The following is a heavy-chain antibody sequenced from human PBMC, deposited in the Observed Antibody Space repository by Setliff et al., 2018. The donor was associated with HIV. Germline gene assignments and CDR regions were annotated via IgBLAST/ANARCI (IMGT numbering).Heavy chain of an antibody. CDR3: ARGRLSIAVALSLDS. D-gene: IGHD6-19*01. V-gene: IGHV3-23*03. CDR2: IYSGDSST. J-gene: IGHJ4*02. Sequence: LRLSCAASGFTFSSYAMTWVRQAPGKGLEWVSVIYSGDSSTYYADSVKGRFTISRDNSNNTLYLQMNSLRAEDTAVYYCARGRLSIAVALSLDSWGQGALVTVSS. CDR1: GFTFSSYA.